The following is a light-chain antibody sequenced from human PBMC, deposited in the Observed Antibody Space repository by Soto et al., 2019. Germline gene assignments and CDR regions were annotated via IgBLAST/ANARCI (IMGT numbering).Light chain of an antibody. CDR3: QQYSSAPLT. CDR1: LTVSDNY. J-gene: IGKJ1*01. V-gene: IGKV3-20*01. Sequence: EIVLTQSPGTLSLSPGERATLSCRASLTVSDNYLAWYQQKAGQAPRLVIYGASNGATGIPDRFSGSGSGTDFTLTISRLEPEDFAVYYCQQYSSAPLTFGQGTKVE. CDR2: GAS.